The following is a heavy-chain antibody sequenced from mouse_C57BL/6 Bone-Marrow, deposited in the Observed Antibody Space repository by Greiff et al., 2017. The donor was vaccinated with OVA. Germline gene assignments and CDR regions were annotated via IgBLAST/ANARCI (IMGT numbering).Heavy chain of an antibody. Sequence: VQLQQPGAELVRPGTSVKLSCKASGYTFTSYWMHWVKQRPGQGLEWIGVIDPSDSYTNYNQKFKGKATLTVDTSSSTAYMQLSSLTSEDSAVYDCARPGTGAVDYWGQGTSVTVSS. V-gene: IGHV1-59*01. CDR2: IDPSDSYT. CDR1: GYTFTSYW. J-gene: IGHJ4*01. CDR3: ARPGTGAVDY. D-gene: IGHD4-1*01.